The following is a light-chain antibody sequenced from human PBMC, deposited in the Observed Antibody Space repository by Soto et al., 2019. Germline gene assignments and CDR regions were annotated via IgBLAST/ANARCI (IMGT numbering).Light chain of an antibody. CDR2: RNN. CDR1: SSNIGSNY. CDR3: AAWDDSLSGPV. J-gene: IGLJ7*01. Sequence: QSVLTQPPSSSGTPGQRVTISCSGSSSNIGSNYVYWYQQLPGTAPKLLIYRNNQRPSGVPDRFSGSKSGTSASLAISGLRSEDEAYDYCAAWDDSLSGPVFGGGTQLTVL. V-gene: IGLV1-47*01.